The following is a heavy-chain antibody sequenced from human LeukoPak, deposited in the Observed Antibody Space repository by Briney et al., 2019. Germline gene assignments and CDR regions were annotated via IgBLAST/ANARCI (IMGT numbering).Heavy chain of an antibody. J-gene: IGHJ4*02. CDR3: VKGDWREY. CDR1: GFTFSNAW. CDR2: IKSKTDGGTT. Sequence: PGGSLRLSCAASGFTFSNAWMSWVRQAPGKGLEWVGRIKSKTDGGTTDYAAPVKGRFTISRDNSKNTLYLQMSSLRAEDTAVYYCVKGDWREYWGQGTLVTVSS. V-gene: IGHV3-15*05. D-gene: IGHD3-3*01.